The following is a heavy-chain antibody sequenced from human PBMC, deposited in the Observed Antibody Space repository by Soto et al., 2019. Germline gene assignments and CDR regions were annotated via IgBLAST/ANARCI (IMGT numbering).Heavy chain of an antibody. J-gene: IGHJ6*02. CDR2: IKQDGSEK. V-gene: IGHV3-7*04. Sequence: PGGSLRLSCAASGFTFSTYWMSWVRQAPGKGLEWVANIKQDGSEKYYVDSVKGRFTISRDNAQNSLFLQMNSLRAEDTAMYYCARVYSSSSGRAMDVWGQGTTVTGSS. CDR3: ARVYSSSSGRAMDV. CDR1: GFTFSTYW. D-gene: IGHD6-6*01.